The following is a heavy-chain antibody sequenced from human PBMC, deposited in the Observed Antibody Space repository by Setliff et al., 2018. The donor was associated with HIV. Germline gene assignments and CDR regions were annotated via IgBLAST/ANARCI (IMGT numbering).Heavy chain of an antibody. D-gene: IGHD3-3*01. Sequence: SVKVSYKASGSTFNSHTINWVRQAPGQGLDWMGRIIPILGVANYAQRFQGKVTITADKSTSTAYMELTSLRFDDTAMYYCVRGVQSPPHYSYYYMDVWGEGTMVTVSS. CDR3: VRGVQSPPHYSYYYMDV. J-gene: IGHJ6*03. V-gene: IGHV1-69*02. CDR1: GSTFNSHT. CDR2: IIPILGVA.